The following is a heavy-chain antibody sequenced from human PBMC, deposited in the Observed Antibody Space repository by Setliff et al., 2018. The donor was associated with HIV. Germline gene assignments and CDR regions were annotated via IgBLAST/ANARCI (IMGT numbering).Heavy chain of an antibody. CDR3: ARRLAIGHWYFDI. CDR2: IYYTGST. J-gene: IGHJ2*01. Sequence: PSETLSLTCSVSGGPMRSSSYYWGWIRQPPGKGLEWIGSIYYTGSTHSNPSLKSRLTISEDASKSQFSLTLRSVTAADTAVYYCARRLAIGHWYFDIWGRGTLVTVSS. V-gene: IGHV4-39*01. CDR1: GGPMRSSSYY.